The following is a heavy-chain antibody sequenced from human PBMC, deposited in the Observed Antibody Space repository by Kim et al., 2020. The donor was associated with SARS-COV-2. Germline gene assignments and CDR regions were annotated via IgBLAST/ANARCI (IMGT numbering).Heavy chain of an antibody. J-gene: IGHJ6*02. CDR1: GFTFSSST. CDR2: IVVGSGET. V-gene: IGHV1-58*01. Sequence: ASVKVSCKASGFTFSSSTVQWVRQAPGERPEWIGRIVVGSGETKYAEKLEQRVTINRDMSTSTVDMELSSLRSDDTAVYYCVVESPLPPSMVDYYYYFGMDVWGQGTTVTVSS. D-gene: IGHD3-10*01. CDR3: VVESPLPPSMVDYYYYFGMDV.